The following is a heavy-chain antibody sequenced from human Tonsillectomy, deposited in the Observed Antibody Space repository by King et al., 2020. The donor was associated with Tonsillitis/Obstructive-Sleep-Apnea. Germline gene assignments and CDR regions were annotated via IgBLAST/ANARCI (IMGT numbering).Heavy chain of an antibody. J-gene: IGHJ4*02. Sequence: QLVQSGGGLIQPGGSLRLSCAASGFNVSSNYMSWVRQAPGKGLEWVSFIDRGGNTYCADSVKGRFTMSRDNSKNTVYVQMNSLRAEDTAVYFCAREVAYGDYGFDYWGQGTLVTVSS. D-gene: IGHD4-17*01. CDR1: GFNVSSNY. CDR2: IDRGGNT. V-gene: IGHV3-53*01. CDR3: AREVAYGDYGFDY.